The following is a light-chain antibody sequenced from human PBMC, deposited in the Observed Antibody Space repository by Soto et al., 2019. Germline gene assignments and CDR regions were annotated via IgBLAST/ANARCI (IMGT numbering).Light chain of an antibody. Sequence: EIVLTQSPGTLSLSPGERATLSCRASQSVRSDYLAWYQQKPGQAPRHLIYGASSRATGIPDRFSGSGSGTDFTLTISRLEPEDFAVYYCQQFGRSPSMYTFGQGTKLEIK. CDR1: QSVRSDY. J-gene: IGKJ2*01. CDR2: GAS. CDR3: QQFGRSPSMYT. V-gene: IGKV3-20*01.